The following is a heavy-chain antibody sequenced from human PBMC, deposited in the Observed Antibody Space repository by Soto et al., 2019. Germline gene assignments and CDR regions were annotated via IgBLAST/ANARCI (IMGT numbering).Heavy chain of an antibody. CDR1: GFPFSSYA. Sequence: GGSLRLSCAASGFPFSSYAMTWVRQAPGKGLECVSGVSASGGSTFYADFVKGRVTISRDNSKRMVFLQMDSLRAEDTAVYYCASSPPTDYGDFFDSWGQGTLVTVYS. D-gene: IGHD4-17*01. J-gene: IGHJ5*01. CDR2: VSASGGST. CDR3: ASSPPTDYGDFFDS. V-gene: IGHV3-23*01.